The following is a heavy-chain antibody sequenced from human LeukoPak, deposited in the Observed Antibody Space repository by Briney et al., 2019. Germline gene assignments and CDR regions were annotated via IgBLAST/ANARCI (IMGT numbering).Heavy chain of an antibody. Sequence: PGGSLRLSCAASVFTFSGSAMHWVRQGSGKGREWVGRIRSKANSYATAYAASVKGRFTISRDDSKNTAYLQMNSLKTEDTAVYYCTGFSGPWGQRTLVTVSS. CDR3: TGFSGP. CDR2: IRSKANSYAT. V-gene: IGHV3-73*01. J-gene: IGHJ5*02. CDR1: VFTFSGSA.